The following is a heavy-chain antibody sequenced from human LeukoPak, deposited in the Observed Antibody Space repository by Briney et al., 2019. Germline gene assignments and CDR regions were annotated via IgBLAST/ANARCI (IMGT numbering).Heavy chain of an antibody. Sequence: GGSLRLSCAASGFTFDDSAMHWVRQAPGKGLDWVCLISGDGGDTFYADSVKGRFTISRDNSKNSLYLQMNSLRNEDTAFYYCLKDRLPGGIAVAGTDDGMDVWGQGTTVTVSS. CDR2: ISGDGGDT. D-gene: IGHD6-19*01. J-gene: IGHJ6*02. CDR1: GFTFDDSA. CDR3: LKDRLPGGIAVAGTDDGMDV. V-gene: IGHV3-43*02.